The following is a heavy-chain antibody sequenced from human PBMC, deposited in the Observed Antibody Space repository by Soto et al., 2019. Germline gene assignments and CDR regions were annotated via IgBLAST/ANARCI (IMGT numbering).Heavy chain of an antibody. CDR3: ARGGGYYGVLFDY. CDR1: GGAISSSSYF. D-gene: IGHD4-17*01. CDR2: ILYSGTT. V-gene: IGHV4-39*02. Sequence: QLRLQESGPGLLRPSETLSLTCNVSGGAISSSSYFWGWVRQPPGKTLEWIGHILYSGTTHYNESLKSRVTIYVDTSKNQFSLRLNSVTPADTAVYYCARGGGYYGVLFDYWGQGTLVPVSS. J-gene: IGHJ4*02.